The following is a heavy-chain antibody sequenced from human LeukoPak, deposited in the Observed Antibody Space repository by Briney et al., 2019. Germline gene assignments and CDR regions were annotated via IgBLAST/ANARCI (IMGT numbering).Heavy chain of an antibody. J-gene: IGHJ3*02. CDR1: GGSISSCSYY. D-gene: IGHD6-19*01. CDR2: IYYSGST. CDR3: ARSYSSGWPRTDAFDI. Sequence: SETLSLTCTVSGGSISSCSYYWGWIRQPPGKGLEWIGSIYYSGSTYYNPSLKSRVTISVDTSKNQFSLKLSSVTAADTAVYYCARSYSSGWPRTDAFDIWGQGSMVTVSS. V-gene: IGHV4-39*07.